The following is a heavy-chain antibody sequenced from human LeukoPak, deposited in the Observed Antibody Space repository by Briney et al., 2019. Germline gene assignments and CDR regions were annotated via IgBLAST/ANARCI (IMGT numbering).Heavy chain of an antibody. Sequence: EASVNVSCKASGYTFTSYDINWVRQATGQGLEWMGWMNPNSGNTGYAQKFQGRVTMTRNTSISTAYMELSSLRSEDTAVYYCATVQGTMVRGVTPIFDYWGQGTLVTVSS. D-gene: IGHD3-10*01. CDR2: MNPNSGNT. V-gene: IGHV1-8*01. CDR1: GYTFTSYD. CDR3: ATVQGTMVRGVTPIFDY. J-gene: IGHJ4*02.